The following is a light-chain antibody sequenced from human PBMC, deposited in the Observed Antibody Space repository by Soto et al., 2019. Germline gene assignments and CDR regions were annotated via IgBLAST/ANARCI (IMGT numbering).Light chain of an antibody. CDR2: GAL. J-gene: IGKJ2*01. CDR3: QQYGSSPPYT. Sequence: EIVLTQSPGTLSLSPGERATLSCRASQSVSSSYLAWYQQKPGQAPRLLIYGALNRATGIPDRFSVSGSGTDFTLTISRLEPEDFAMYYCQQYGSSPPYTFGQGTKLEIK. V-gene: IGKV3-20*01. CDR1: QSVSSSY.